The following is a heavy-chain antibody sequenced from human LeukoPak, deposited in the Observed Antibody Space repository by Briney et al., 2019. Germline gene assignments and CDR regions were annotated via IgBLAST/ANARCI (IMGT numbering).Heavy chain of an antibody. D-gene: IGHD1-1*01. V-gene: IGHV4-31*01. Sequence: SETLSLTCTVSGGSISSGGYYWSWIRQHPGKGLEWFGYIYYSGSTYYNPSPKSQVTISVDTSKNQFSLKLSSVTAADTAVYYCARVPHSNFDAFDIWGQGTMVTVSS. J-gene: IGHJ3*02. CDR3: ARVPHSNFDAFDI. CDR2: IYYSGST. CDR1: GGSISSGGYY.